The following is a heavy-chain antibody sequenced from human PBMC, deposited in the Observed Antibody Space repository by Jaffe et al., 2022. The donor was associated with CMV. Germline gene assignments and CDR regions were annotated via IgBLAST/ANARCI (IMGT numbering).Heavy chain of an antibody. D-gene: IGHD5-12*01. CDR3: AHGVATILHDAFDI. CDR2: IYWNDDK. Sequence: QITLKESGPTLVKPTQTLTLTCTFSGFSLSTSGVGVGWIRQPPGKALEWLALIYWNDDKRYSPSLKSRLTITKDTSKNQVVLTMTNMDPVDTATYYCAHGVATILHDAFDIWGQGTMVTVSS. J-gene: IGHJ3*02. CDR1: GFSLSTSGVG. V-gene: IGHV2-5*01.